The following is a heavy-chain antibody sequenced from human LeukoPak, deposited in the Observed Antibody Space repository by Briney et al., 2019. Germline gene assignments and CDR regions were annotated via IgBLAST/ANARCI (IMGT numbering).Heavy chain of an antibody. CDR1: GFTFSSYG. Sequence: PGGSLRLSCAASGFTFSSYGMHWVRQAPGKGLEWVAFIRYDGSNKYYADSVKGRFTISRDNTKNSLYLQMSSLRDDDTAVYYCARSSLLHSNAMDVWGQGTTVTVSS. V-gene: IGHV3-30*02. CDR2: IRYDGSNK. CDR3: ARSSLLHSNAMDV. J-gene: IGHJ6*02. D-gene: IGHD5-18*01.